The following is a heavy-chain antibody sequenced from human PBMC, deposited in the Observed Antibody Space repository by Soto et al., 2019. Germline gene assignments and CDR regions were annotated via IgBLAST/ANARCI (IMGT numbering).Heavy chain of an antibody. Sequence: EVQLVESGGGLVQPGGSLKLSCAASGLTFSGSAMHWVRQASGKGLEWVGRIRSKANSYATEYAASVKGRFTISRDDAKNTALLQMNSLKTEDTAVYYCTRDAGLGYCSSTSCYDFDYWGQGTLVTVSS. J-gene: IGHJ4*02. V-gene: IGHV3-73*01. CDR1: GLTFSGSA. CDR2: IRSKANSYAT. D-gene: IGHD2-2*01. CDR3: TRDAGLGYCSSTSCYDFDY.